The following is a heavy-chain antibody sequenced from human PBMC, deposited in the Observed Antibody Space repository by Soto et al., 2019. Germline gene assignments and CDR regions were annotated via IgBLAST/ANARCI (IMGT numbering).Heavy chain of an antibody. CDR2: IIPIFCTA. J-gene: IGHJ4*02. CDR1: GGTFSSYA. Sequence: ASVKVSCKASGGTFSSYAISWVRQAPGQGLECMGGIIPIFCTAHYAQKFQGRVTITADESTSTAYMEVSSRRSEDTAVDYCASNFLWRGQAAYYYDRSGYYYYFGYWGQGNLGTGYS. CDR3: ASNFLWRGQAAYYYDRSGYYYYFGY. V-gene: IGHV1-69*13. D-gene: IGHD3-22*01.